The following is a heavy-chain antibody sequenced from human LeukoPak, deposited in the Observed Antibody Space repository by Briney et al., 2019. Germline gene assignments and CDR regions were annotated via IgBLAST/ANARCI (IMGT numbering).Heavy chain of an antibody. V-gene: IGHV3-30*18. CDR2: ISYDGTNK. Sequence: GGSLRLSCAASGFTFINYGMHWVRQAPGKGLEWVAVISYDGTNKYYADSVKGRFTISRDNSKNTLYLQMNSLKTDDTAVYYCANYGAYQYFDHWSQGTAVTVSS. CDR3: ANYGAYQYFDH. CDR1: GFTFINYG. D-gene: IGHD4-17*01. J-gene: IGHJ4*02.